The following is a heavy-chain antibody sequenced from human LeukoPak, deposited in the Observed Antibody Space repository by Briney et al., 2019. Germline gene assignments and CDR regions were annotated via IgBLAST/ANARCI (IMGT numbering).Heavy chain of an antibody. CDR2: INQDGSEK. CDR3: GGGGGGDGSGWSTTDY. D-gene: IGHD6-19*01. V-gene: IGHV3-7*04. J-gene: IGHJ4*02. CDR1: GFTFSSYW. Sequence: GGSLRLSCVASGFTFSSYWMSWVRQAPGKGLEWVANINQDGSEKYDVDSAKGRFTISRDNAKNSLYLQMKSLRVEDTAMYYCGGGGGGDGSGWSTTDYWGQGTLVTISS.